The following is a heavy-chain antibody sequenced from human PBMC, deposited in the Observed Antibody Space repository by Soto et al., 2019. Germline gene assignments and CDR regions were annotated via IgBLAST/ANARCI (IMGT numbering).Heavy chain of an antibody. CDR1: GYSFTSYW. J-gene: IGHJ6*02. CDR2: IYPGDSDT. D-gene: IGHD2-8*01. CDR3: ARRYCTNGVCVLGMDV. V-gene: IGHV5-51*01. Sequence: GESLKISCKGSGYSFTSYWIGWVRQVPGKGLEWMGIIYPGDSDTRYSPSFQGQVTISADKSISTAYLQWSSLKASDTAMYYCARRYCTNGVCVLGMDVWGQGTTVTVSS.